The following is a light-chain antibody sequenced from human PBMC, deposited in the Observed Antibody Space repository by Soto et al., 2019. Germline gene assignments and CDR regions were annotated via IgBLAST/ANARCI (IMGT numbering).Light chain of an antibody. Sequence: DIQMTQSPSTLSASVGDTVTITCRASESINSWLAWYQKKPGRAPKVLIYDDSSLESGVPSRFSGSRSVTEFTLTISSLQPDDFATYYCQQYKSYSQFTVGPGTKVDIK. V-gene: IGKV1-5*01. CDR1: ESINSW. J-gene: IGKJ3*01. CDR3: QQYKSYSQFT. CDR2: DDS.